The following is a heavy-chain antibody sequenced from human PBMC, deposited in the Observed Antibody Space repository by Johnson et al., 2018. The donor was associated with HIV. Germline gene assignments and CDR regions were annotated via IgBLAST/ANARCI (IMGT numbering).Heavy chain of an antibody. V-gene: IGHV3-66*01. CDR2: IYSGGST. CDR3: ARDGRDLVTRGSFDV. Sequence: VQLVESGGGLVQPGGSLRLSCAASGFTVSSNYMSWVRQAPGKGLEWVSVIYSGGSTYYADAVKGRFIISRDNSKNTLLLQMNSLRAEDTAVYYCARDGRDLVTRGSFDVWGQGTVVTVSS. D-gene: IGHD3-9*01. CDR1: GFTVSSNY. J-gene: IGHJ3*01.